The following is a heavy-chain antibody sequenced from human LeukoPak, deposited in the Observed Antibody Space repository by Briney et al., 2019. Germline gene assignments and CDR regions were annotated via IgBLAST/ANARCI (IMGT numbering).Heavy chain of an antibody. CDR2: ISGSGGST. J-gene: IGHJ4*02. CDR3: AKVMTRTMVRGVPPSDY. CDR1: GFTFSSYA. Sequence: PGGSPRLSCAASGFTFSSYAMSWVRQAPGKGLEWVSAISGSGGSTYYADSVKGRFTIFRDNSKNTLYLQMNSLRAEDTAVYYCAKVMTRTMVRGVPPSDYWGQGTLVTVSS. D-gene: IGHD3-10*01. V-gene: IGHV3-23*01.